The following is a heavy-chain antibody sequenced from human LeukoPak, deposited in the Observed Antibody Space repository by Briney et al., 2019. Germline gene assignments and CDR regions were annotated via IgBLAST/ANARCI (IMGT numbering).Heavy chain of an antibody. J-gene: IGHJ6*03. CDR2: ISSSSSTI. V-gene: IGHV3-48*01. D-gene: IGHD6-13*01. Sequence: PGGSLRLSCAASGFTFSSYSMNWVRQAPGKGLEWVSYISSSSSTIYYADSVKGRFTISRDNAKNSLYLQMNSLRAEDTAVYYCVRDPWVAAAGALHGYYYYYMDVWGKGTTVTVSS. CDR1: GFTFSSYS. CDR3: VRDPWVAAAGALHGYYYYYMDV.